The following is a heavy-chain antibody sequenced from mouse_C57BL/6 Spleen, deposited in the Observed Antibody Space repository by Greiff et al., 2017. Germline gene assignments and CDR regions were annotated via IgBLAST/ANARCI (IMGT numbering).Heavy chain of an antibody. D-gene: IGHD1-1*01. Sequence: QVQLQQPGAELVRPGSSVKLSCKASGYTFTSYWMHWVKQRPIQGLEWIGNIDPSDSETHYNQKFKDKATLTVDKSSSTAYMQLSSLTSEDSAVYYGARGPYYGSSYFDYWGQGTTLTVSS. CDR3: ARGPYYGSSYFDY. V-gene: IGHV1-52*01. J-gene: IGHJ2*01. CDR2: IDPSDSET. CDR1: GYTFTSYW.